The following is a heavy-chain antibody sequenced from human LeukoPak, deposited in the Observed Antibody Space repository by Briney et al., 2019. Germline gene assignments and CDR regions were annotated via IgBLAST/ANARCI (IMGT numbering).Heavy chain of an antibody. J-gene: IGHJ3*02. CDR1: GGSFSGYY. Sequence: PSETLSLTCAVYGGSFSGYYWSWIRQPPGKGLEWIGEINHSGSTNYNPSLKSRVTISVDTSKNQFSLKLSSVTAADTAVYYCARVGSYGSGGYYKTDALDIWGQGTMVTVSS. CDR3: ARVGSYGSGGYYKTDALDI. D-gene: IGHD3-10*01. V-gene: IGHV4-34*01. CDR2: INHSGST.